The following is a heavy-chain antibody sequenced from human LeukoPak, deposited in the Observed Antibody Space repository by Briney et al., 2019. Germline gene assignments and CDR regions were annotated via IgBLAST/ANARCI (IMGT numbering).Heavy chain of an antibody. CDR3: ARARVPGELNY. CDR1: GFTFSSSE. D-gene: IGHD3-10*01. CDR2: ISNSGSSK. Sequence: PGGSLRLSCAASGFTFSSSEMNWVRQAPGKGLEWLSYISNSGSSKYYADSVRGRFTISRDNAKNSLYLQMNSLRAEDTAVYYCARARVPGELNYWGQGTLVTVSS. J-gene: IGHJ4*02. V-gene: IGHV3-48*03.